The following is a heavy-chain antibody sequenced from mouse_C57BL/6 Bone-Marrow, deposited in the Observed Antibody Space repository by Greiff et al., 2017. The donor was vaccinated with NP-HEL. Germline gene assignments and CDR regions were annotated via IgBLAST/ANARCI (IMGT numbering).Heavy chain of an antibody. V-gene: IGHV8-12*01. CDR2: IYWDDDK. CDR1: GFSLSTSGMG. CDR3: ARLITTVVENYAMDY. Sequence: VKLMESGPGILQSSQTLSLTCSFSGFSLSTSGMGVSWIRQPSGKGLEWLAHIYWDDDKRYNPSLKSRLTISKDTSRNQVFLKITSVDTADTATYYCARLITTVVENYAMDYWGQGTSVTVSS. J-gene: IGHJ4*01. D-gene: IGHD1-1*01.